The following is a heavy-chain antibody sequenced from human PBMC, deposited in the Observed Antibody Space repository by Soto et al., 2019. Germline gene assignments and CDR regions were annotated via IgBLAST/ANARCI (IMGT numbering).Heavy chain of an antibody. CDR1: GFTFSSYG. J-gene: IGHJ6*02. V-gene: IGHV3-30*18. D-gene: IGHD2-2*01. CDR2: ISYDGSNK. CDR3: AKDLVVVPAAIPDYYYGMDV. Sequence: VGSLRLSCAASGFTFSSYGMHWVRQAPGKGLEWVAVISYDGSNKYYADSVKGRFTISRDNSKNTLYLQMNSLRAEDTAVYYCAKDLVVVPAAIPDYYYGMDVWGQGTTVTVSS.